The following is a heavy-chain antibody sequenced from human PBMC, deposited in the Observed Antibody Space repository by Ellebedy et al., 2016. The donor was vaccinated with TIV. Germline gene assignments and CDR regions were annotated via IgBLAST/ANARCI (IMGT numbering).Heavy chain of an antibody. D-gene: IGHD5-12*01. J-gene: IGHJ4*02. CDR2: SYYSGST. CDR3: ARGEETVATTFVY. CDR1: GGSISSSPYY. V-gene: IGHV4-31*03. Sequence: SETLSLTCTVSGGSISSSPYYWGWIRQHPGKGLEWIGSSYYSGSTYYNPSLKSRLTISVDTSQNQFSLKLNSVTAADTAVYYCARGEETVATTFVYWGQGTLVTVSS.